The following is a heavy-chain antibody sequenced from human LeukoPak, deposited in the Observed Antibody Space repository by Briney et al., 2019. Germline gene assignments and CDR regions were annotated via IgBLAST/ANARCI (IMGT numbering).Heavy chain of an antibody. D-gene: IGHD1-26*01. CDR2: ISSSSSYI. CDR3: ARPSGSYRKYFDY. V-gene: IGHV3-21*01. Sequence: GGSLRLSCAASGFTFSSYSMNWVRQAPGKGLEWVSSISSSSSYIYYADSVKGRFTTSRDNAKNSLYLQMNSLRAEDTAVYYCARPSGSYRKYFDYWGQGTLVTVSS. CDR1: GFTFSSYS. J-gene: IGHJ4*02.